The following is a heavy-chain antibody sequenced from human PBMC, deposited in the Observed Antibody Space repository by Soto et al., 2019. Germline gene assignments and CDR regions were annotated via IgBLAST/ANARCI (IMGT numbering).Heavy chain of an antibody. V-gene: IGHV3-23*01. CDR2: ISDSGGST. D-gene: IGHD6-19*01. Sequence: GGSLRLSCVVSGSTFSSDDMSWVRQAPGRGLEWVSGISDSGGSTYYADSVKGRFTISRDNAKNTLYLQMKSLRVEDTALYYCVKYGGWSLAVAGLFDYWGPGTQVTVSS. J-gene: IGHJ4*02. CDR3: VKYGGWSLAVAGLFDY. CDR1: GSTFSSDD.